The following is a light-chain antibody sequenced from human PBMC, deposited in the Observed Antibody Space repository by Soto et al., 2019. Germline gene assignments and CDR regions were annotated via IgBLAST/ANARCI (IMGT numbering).Light chain of an antibody. CDR1: QSVAHDY. CDR2: GAS. CDR3: QQYGSSSRT. Sequence: EIVLTQSPGTLSLSPGERATLSCRASQSVAHDYRAWYQQKPGQPPRLLFYGASARDAGTPDRFSGRGSGTDFTLPISRLEPEDFAVYYCQQYGSSSRTFGEGTKVEIK. V-gene: IGKV3-20*01. J-gene: IGKJ1*01.